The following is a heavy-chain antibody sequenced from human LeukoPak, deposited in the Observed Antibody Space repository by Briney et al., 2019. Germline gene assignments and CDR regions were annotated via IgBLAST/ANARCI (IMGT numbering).Heavy chain of an antibody. J-gene: IGHJ4*02. CDR2: IHTSGSA. V-gene: IGHV4-4*07. Sequence: PSETLSLTCSVSGSSFNTYYWSWIRQPAGKALEWIGRIHTSGSADYSTSLQSRVTISVDMSKKEFSLKLTSVTAADTAVYYCARDIVYLIDEDYGWGQGILVTVSS. D-gene: IGHD4-17*01. CDR1: GSSFNTYY. CDR3: ARDIVYLIDEDYG.